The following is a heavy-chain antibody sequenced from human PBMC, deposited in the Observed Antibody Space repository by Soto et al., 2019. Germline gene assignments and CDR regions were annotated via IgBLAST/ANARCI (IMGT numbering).Heavy chain of an antibody. D-gene: IGHD1-1*01. CDR2: INPNSGGT. Sequence: ASVKVSCKASGYTFTGYYMHWVRQAPGQGLEWMGWINPNSGGTNYAQKFQGWVTMTRDTSISTAYMELSRLRSDDTAVYYCARGLEESRSNTTGTTLYAFDIWGQGTMVTVSS. V-gene: IGHV1-2*04. CDR3: ARGLEESRSNTTGTTLYAFDI. J-gene: IGHJ3*02. CDR1: GYTFTGYY.